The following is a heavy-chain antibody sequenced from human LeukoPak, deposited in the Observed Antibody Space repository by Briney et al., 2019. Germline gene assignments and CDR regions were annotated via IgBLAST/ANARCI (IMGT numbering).Heavy chain of an antibody. CDR1: GASFSSYY. D-gene: IGHD5-12*01. V-gene: IGHV4-34*01. Sequence: SETLSLTCAVYGASFSSYYWSWIRQPPGKGLEWIGEIIHSGITTYNPSLTSRVTISVDTSKSQFSLKLSSVTAADTAVYYCARGSPIVATNGYFNYWGQGTLVTVSS. CDR3: ARGSPIVATNGYFNY. CDR2: IIHSGIT. J-gene: IGHJ4*02.